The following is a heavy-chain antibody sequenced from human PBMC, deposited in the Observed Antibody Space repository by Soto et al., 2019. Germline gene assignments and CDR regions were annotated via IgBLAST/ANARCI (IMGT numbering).Heavy chain of an antibody. CDR2: IFQSGST. CDR1: GGSIRSNNW. CDR3: ARVYSGSSSDY. D-gene: IGHD1-26*01. Sequence: QVQLQESGPGLVKPSGTLSLTCAVSGGSIRSNNWWSWVRQPPGKGLEWIGEIFQSGSTNYNPSLKTRVTISVDKSKNQFSLKLSCVTAADTAVYYCARVYSGSSSDYWGQGTLVTVSS. J-gene: IGHJ4*02. V-gene: IGHV4-4*02.